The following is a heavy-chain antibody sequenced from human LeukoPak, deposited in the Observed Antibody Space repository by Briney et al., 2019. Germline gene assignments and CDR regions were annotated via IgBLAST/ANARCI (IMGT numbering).Heavy chain of an antibody. V-gene: IGHV3-48*03. Sequence: QAGGSLRLSCVASGFTFSSYEMNWVRQAPGKGLKWVSYISSSGHSIHYAGSMKGRFTISRDNAKNSLCLQMNSLRAEDTAVYFCARVGALSSSWLLYWGQGTLVTVSS. D-gene: IGHD6-13*01. CDR1: GFTFSSYE. J-gene: IGHJ4*02. CDR2: ISSSGHSI. CDR3: ARVGALSSSWLLY.